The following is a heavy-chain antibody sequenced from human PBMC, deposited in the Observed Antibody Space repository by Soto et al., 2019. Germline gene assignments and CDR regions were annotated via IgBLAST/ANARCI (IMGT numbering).Heavy chain of an antibody. CDR1: GFRVRANN. Sequence: EVQLVETGGDLIQPGGSLRLSGAASGFRVRANNRNWVRKAPGKGLEWVSIIYGTDTTYYADSVRGRFTVSRDNSKNTVYLQMDSLRSEDTALYHCVRGGFDWGQGTLVTVSS. CDR2: IYGTDTT. V-gene: IGHV3-53*02. D-gene: IGHD3-10*01. CDR3: VRGGFD. J-gene: IGHJ4*02.